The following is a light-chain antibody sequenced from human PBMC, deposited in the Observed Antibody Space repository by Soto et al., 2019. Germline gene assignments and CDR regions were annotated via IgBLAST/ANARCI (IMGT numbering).Light chain of an antibody. V-gene: IGLV1-47*01. Sequence: QSALTQPPSASRTPGQRVTISCSGSSSNIGTNYVYWYQQLPGTAPKLLIYRNNQRPSGVPDRFSGSKSGTSASLAISGLRSEDEADYYCATWDDSLGGYVFGTGTKVTV. J-gene: IGLJ1*01. CDR1: SSNIGTNY. CDR3: ATWDDSLGGYV. CDR2: RNN.